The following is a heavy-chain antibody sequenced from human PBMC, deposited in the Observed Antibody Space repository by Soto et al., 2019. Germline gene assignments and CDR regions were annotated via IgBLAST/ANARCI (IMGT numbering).Heavy chain of an antibody. Sequence: WGSLRLSCAASECTFIGDPLSWVRQAPGKGLEWVSAISGSGGSTYYADSVKGRFTISRDNSKNTLYLQMNSLRAEDTAVYYCAKDIVVVVAATRGHDAFDIWGQGTMVTVSS. V-gene: IGHV3-23*01. D-gene: IGHD2-15*01. J-gene: IGHJ3*02. CDR2: ISGSGGST. CDR1: ECTFIGDP. CDR3: AKDIVVVVAATRGHDAFDI.